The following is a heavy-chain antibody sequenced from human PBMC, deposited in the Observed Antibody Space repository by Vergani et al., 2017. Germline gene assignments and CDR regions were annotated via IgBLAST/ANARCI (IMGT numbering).Heavy chain of an antibody. J-gene: IGHJ6*03. CDR1: GFTFSSYA. CDR3: ARDPRVRKRVVVVPAASYYMDV. CDR2: ISYDGSNK. V-gene: IGHV3-30*01. D-gene: IGHD2-2*01. Sequence: QVQLVESGGGVVQPGRSLRLSCAASGFTFSSYAMHWVRQAPGKGLEWVAVISYDGSNKYYADSGKGRFTISRDNSKNTLYLQMNSLRAEDTAVYYCARDPRVRKRVVVVPAASYYMDVWGKGTTVTVSS.